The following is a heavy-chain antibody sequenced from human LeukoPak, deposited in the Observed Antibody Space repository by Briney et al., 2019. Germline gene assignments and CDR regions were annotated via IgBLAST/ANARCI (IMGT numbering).Heavy chain of an antibody. V-gene: IGHV1-46*01. CDR2: INPTGGST. Sequence: ASVKVSCKASGYTFPSYFMHWVRQAPGQGLEWMGIINPTGGSTTYAQKFQGRVTMTRDTSTSTVYMELSSLRSDDTAVYYCAKDRSEHGDFYFDYWGQGILVTVSS. J-gene: IGHJ4*02. D-gene: IGHD4-17*01. CDR1: GYTFPSYF. CDR3: AKDRSEHGDFYFDY.